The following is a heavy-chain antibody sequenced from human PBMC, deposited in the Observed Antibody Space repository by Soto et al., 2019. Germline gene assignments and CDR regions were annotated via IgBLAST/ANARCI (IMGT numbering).Heavy chain of an antibody. J-gene: IGHJ4*02. D-gene: IGHD3-3*01. CDR3: ARPSPDGDFWRGYFYY. Sequence: GGSLRLSCAASGFTFSSYSMNWVRQAPGKGLEWVSYISSSSSTIYYADSVKGRFTISRDNAKNSLYLQMNSLRDEDTAVYYCARPSPDGDFWRGYFYYWGQGTLVNVSS. CDR2: ISSSSSTI. V-gene: IGHV3-48*02. CDR1: GFTFSSYS.